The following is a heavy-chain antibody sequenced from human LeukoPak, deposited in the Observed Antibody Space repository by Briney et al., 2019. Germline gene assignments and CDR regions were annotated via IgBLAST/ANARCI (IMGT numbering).Heavy chain of an antibody. J-gene: IGHJ4*02. CDR2: ISGSGGGT. Sequence: GGSQSLSCAASGFTFSSYAMSWVRQAPGKGLEWVSAISGSGGGTYYAHSVKGRFTISRDNSRDTLYLQMNSLRAEDTALYFCAKTPDYYGSGSSSYIDCWGQGTLVSVSS. CDR1: GFTFSSYA. D-gene: IGHD3-10*01. CDR3: AKTPDYYGSGSSSYIDC. V-gene: IGHV3-23*01.